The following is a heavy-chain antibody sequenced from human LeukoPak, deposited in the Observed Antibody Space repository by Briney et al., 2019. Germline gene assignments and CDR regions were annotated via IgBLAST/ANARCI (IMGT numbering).Heavy chain of an antibody. Sequence: GASVKVSCKASGYTFSRYYIHLVRQAPGPGHEWMGKMNPSGGTTTYAQKFQGRVTMTTDTSTSTAYMELRSLRSDDTAVYYCARVVYEPLDAFDIWGQGTMVTVSS. CDR1: GYTFSRYY. CDR3: ARVVYEPLDAFDI. V-gene: IGHV1-46*01. D-gene: IGHD1-14*01. CDR2: MNPSGGTT. J-gene: IGHJ3*02.